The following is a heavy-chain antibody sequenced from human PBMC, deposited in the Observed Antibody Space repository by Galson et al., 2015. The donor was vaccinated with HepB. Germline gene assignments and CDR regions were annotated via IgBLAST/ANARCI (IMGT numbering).Heavy chain of an antibody. CDR2: IDPSDSYT. J-gene: IGHJ4*02. D-gene: IGHD3-16*02. Sequence: QSGAEVKKPGESLRISCKGSGYSFTSYWISWVRQMPGKGLEWMGRIDPSDSYTNYSPSFQGHVTISADKSISTAYLQWSSLKASDTAMYYCARGQRLGELSLHPIDYWGQGTLVTVSS. V-gene: IGHV5-10-1*01. CDR1: GYSFTSYW. CDR3: ARGQRLGELSLHPIDY.